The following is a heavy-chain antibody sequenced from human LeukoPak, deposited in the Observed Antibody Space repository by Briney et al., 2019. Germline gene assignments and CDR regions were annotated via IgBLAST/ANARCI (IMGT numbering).Heavy chain of an antibody. Sequence: ASVKVSCKASGYTFTGYYMHWVRQAPGQGLEWMGWINPNSGGTNYAQKFQGRVTMTRGTSISTAYMELSRLRSDDTAVYYCAREGTYYYDSSGYSQFDPWGQGTLVTVSS. D-gene: IGHD3-22*01. J-gene: IGHJ5*02. CDR3: AREGTYYYDSSGYSQFDP. CDR2: INPNSGGT. CDR1: GYTFTGYY. V-gene: IGHV1-2*02.